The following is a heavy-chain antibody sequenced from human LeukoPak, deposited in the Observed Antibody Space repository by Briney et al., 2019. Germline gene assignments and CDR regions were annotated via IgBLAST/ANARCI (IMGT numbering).Heavy chain of an antibody. Sequence: GGCLRLSCGASGFIFSSYAVSWVCQARGKGLEWVLALSGNCGSTYYADSVKGRFTISGDNSKNTLHRQENAQRAEHAPVLLCAKDIPNSTGGYAVEGSRDDYWGQGTPVTVSS. D-gene: IGHD6-19*01. CDR3: AKDIPNSTGGYAVEGSRDDY. CDR1: GFIFSSYA. V-gene: IGHV3-23*01. CDR2: LSGNCGST. J-gene: IGHJ4*02.